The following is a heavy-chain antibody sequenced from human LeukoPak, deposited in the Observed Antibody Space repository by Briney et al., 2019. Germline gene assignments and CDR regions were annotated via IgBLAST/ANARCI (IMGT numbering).Heavy chain of an antibody. CDR1: GYTFTSYG. D-gene: IGHD3-9*01. CDR3: ATLASLFDWHRSYYYYYMDV. CDR2: ISAYNGNT. J-gene: IGHJ6*03. Sequence: ASVKVSCKASGYTFTSYGTSWVRQAPGQGLEWMGWISAYNGNTNYAQKLQGRVTMTTDTSTSTAYMELRSLRSDDTAVYYCATLASLFDWHRSYYYYYMDVWGKGTTVTVSS. V-gene: IGHV1-18*01.